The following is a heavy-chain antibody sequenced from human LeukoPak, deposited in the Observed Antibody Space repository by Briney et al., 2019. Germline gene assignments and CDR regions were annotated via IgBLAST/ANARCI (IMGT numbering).Heavy chain of an antibody. J-gene: IGHJ4*02. V-gene: IGHV1-2*06. D-gene: IGHD3-22*01. Sequence: ASVKVSCKASGYTFTTYYIHWVRQAPGQGLEWMGRINPNSGGTDDAQKFQGRISMTRDTSITTAYMELSRLGSDDTAVYYCAREKNYYDGSGYISYFDFWGQGALVTVSS. CDR2: INPNSGGT. CDR1: GYTFTTYY. CDR3: AREKNYYDGSGYISYFDF.